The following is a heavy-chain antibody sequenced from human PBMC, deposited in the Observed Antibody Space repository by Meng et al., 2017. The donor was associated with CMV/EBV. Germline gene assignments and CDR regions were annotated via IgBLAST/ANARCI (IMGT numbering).Heavy chain of an antibody. J-gene: IGHJ4*02. Sequence: QVQLGQSGAEVKKPGSSVKVTCKASGGIFSSYAISWVRQAPGQGLEWMGGIIPIFGTANYAQKFQGRVTITADESTSTAYMELSSLRSEDTAVYYCARNQPSRGWSHEDYWGQGTLVTVSS. CDR1: GGIFSSYA. CDR3: ARNQPSRGWSHEDY. CDR2: IIPIFGTA. V-gene: IGHV1-69*12. D-gene: IGHD2-15*01.